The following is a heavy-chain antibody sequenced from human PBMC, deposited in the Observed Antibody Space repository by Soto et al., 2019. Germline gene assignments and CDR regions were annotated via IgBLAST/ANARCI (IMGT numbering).Heavy chain of an antibody. CDR1: GFVFGGFG. D-gene: IGHD3-16*01. J-gene: IGHJ4*02. CDR2: ASHDGTYK. CDR3: ARGGDVLDY. V-gene: IGHV3-30*03. Sequence: QVELVESGGGVVRPGKSLTVSCTGSGFVFGGFGMHWVRQTPGKGLEWLAMASHDGTYKYFADSVKGRFTISRDNGMNTVYLQMDNLGPEDTAIYYCARGGDVLDYWCRGTLVTVSS.